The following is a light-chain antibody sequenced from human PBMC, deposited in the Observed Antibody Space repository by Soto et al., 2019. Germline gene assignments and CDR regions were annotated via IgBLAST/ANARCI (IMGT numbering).Light chain of an antibody. Sequence: QSVLTQPPSVSAAPRQKVTISCSGRSSNIGNNYVSWYQQLPGTAPKLLIYENNKRPSGIPDRFSGSKSGMLATLGITGLQTGDEADDYCGTWDSSLSAWVFGGGTKLTVL. J-gene: IGLJ3*02. CDR2: ENN. V-gene: IGLV1-51*02. CDR1: SSNIGNNY. CDR3: GTWDSSLSAWV.